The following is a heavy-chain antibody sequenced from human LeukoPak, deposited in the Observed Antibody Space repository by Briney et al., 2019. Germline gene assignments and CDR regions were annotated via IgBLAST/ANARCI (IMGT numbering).Heavy chain of an antibody. D-gene: IGHD3-22*01. J-gene: IGHJ3*02. CDR2: IYYSGST. CDR1: GGSISSSSYY. Sequence: SETLSLTCTVSGGSISSSSYYWGWIRQRPGKGLEWIGSIYYSGSTYYNPSLKSRVTISVDTSKNQFSLKLSSVTAADTAVYYCARSQEYYYDSSGYLEDDAFDIWGQGTMVTVSS. V-gene: IGHV4-39*01. CDR3: ARSQEYYYDSSGYLEDDAFDI.